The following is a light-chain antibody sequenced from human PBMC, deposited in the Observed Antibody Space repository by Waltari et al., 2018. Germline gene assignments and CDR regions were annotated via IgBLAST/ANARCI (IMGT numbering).Light chain of an antibody. CDR2: GTS. Sequence: QSVLTQPPSVSGAPGQRVSISCTGSGSHLGAGYDVPWYQQHPGKAPKLLIYGTSTRPPGVPDRFFGSQSGTSASLAITALQAEDEAEYYCQSYDTSLSVVFGGGTKLTVL. J-gene: IGLJ2*01. CDR1: GSHLGAGYD. V-gene: IGLV1-40*01. CDR3: QSYDTSLSVV.